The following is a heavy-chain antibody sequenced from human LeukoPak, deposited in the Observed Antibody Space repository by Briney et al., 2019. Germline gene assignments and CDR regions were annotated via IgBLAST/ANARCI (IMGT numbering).Heavy chain of an antibody. D-gene: IGHD3-3*01. J-gene: IGHJ4*02. V-gene: IGHV4-34*01. Sequence: SETLSLTCAVYGGSFSGYYWSWIRQPPGKGLEWIGEINHSGSTNYNPSLKSRVTISVDTSKNQFSLKLSSVTAADTAVYYCARLVDGGWAIFAYWGKGTLVP. CDR3: ARLVDGGWAIFAY. CDR1: GGSFSGYY. CDR2: INHSGST.